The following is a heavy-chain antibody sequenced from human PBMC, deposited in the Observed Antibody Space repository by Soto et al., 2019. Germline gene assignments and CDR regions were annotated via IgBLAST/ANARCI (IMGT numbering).Heavy chain of an antibody. V-gene: IGHV4-28*01. CDR3: ARREIQGPIDY. D-gene: IGHD1-26*01. CDR2: IYYSGTT. J-gene: IGHJ4*02. CDR1: GYSISRSKW. Sequence: PSETLSLTCAVSGYSISRSKWWGWVRQPPGKGLEWIGYIYYSGTTYYNPSLKSRVTMSVDTSKNQFSLKLTSVTAVDTAVYYCARREIQGPIDYWGQGTLVTVSS.